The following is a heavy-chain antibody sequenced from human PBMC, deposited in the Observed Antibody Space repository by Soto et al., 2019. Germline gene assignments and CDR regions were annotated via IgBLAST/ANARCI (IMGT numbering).Heavy chain of an antibody. CDR2: IYSGGTT. D-gene: IGHD3-10*01. V-gene: IGHV3-53*04. Sequence: EVQLVESGGGLVQPGGSLRLSCAASGFTVSSNYMSWVRQAPGKGLDWVSFIYSGGTTHYADSVKGRFTISRDNSKNTLDLQVDSLRPGDTAVYYCARHLRLVGFGEYDLWGRGTLVTVSS. J-gene: IGHJ2*01. CDR3: ARHLRLVGFGEYDL. CDR1: GFTVSSNY.